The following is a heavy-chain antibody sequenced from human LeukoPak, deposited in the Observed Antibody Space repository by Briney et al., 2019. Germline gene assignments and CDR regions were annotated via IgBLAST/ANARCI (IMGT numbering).Heavy chain of an antibody. CDR1: GFTFSNSA. V-gene: IGHV3-23*01. J-gene: IGHJ4*02. Sequence: GGSLRLSCAASGFTFSNSAMSWVRQAPGKGLERVSGISGSGSTTYSADSVKGRFTISRGNAMNSLYLQMNSLRDEDTAVYYCARAGTYAFCGGDCYPYHFDSWGQGTLVTVSS. CDR3: ARAGTYAFCGGDCYPYHFDS. D-gene: IGHD2-21*02. CDR2: ISGSGSTT.